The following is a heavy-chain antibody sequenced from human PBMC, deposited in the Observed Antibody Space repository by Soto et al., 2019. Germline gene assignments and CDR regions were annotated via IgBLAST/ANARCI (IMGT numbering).Heavy chain of an antibody. V-gene: IGHV3-30*18. D-gene: IGHD4-17*01. J-gene: IGHJ4*02. CDR1: GFTFSSYG. Sequence: ESGGGVVQPGRSLRLSCAASGFTFSSYGMHWVRQAPGKGLEWVAVISYDGSNKYYADSVKGRFTISRDNSKNTLYLQMNSLRAEDTAVYYCAKDPTTVTTGYFDYWGQGTLVTVSS. CDR2: ISYDGSNK. CDR3: AKDPTTVTTGYFDY.